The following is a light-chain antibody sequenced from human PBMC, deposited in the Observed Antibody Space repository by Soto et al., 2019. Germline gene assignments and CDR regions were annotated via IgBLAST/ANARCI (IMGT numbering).Light chain of an antibody. CDR1: QSVTSY. Sequence: EIVLTQSPATLSLSPGERATLSCRASQSVTSYLAWYQQKPGQAPRLLIYDASNRATGIPARFSGSGSGADFTLTISSLVPEDFAVYYCQQRSTWPIPFGQGTRLEIK. CDR3: QQRSTWPIP. V-gene: IGKV3-11*01. CDR2: DAS. J-gene: IGKJ5*01.